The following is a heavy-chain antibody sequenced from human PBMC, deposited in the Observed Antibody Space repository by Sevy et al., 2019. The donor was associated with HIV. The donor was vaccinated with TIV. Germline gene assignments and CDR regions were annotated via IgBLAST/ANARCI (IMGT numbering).Heavy chain of an antibody. CDR2: ISYDGSNK. D-gene: IGHD5-18*01. CDR3: AREEYSYGTFDY. J-gene: IGHJ4*02. V-gene: IGHV3-30*04. Sequence: GGSLRLSCAASRFTFSSYAMHWVRQAPGKGLEWVAVISYDGSNKYYADSVKGRFTISRDNSKNTLYLQMNSLRAEDTAVYYCAREEYSYGTFDYWGQGTLVTVSS. CDR1: RFTFSSYA.